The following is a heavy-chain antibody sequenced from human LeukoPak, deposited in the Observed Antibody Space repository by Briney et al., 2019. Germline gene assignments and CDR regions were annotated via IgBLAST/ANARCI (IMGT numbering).Heavy chain of an antibody. CDR3: AKVAAIIAVAGYFDY. D-gene: IGHD6-19*01. CDR2: ISGRGGST. J-gene: IGHJ4*02. Sequence: GGPLRLSCVASVFTFRIYAMRGVPQAPGRGREGVSDISGRGGSTYYAVSVKGRFPLSRDNSKNPQYLQMNSLRAEDRAVYYCAKVAAIIAVAGYFDYWGQGTLVTVSS. CDR1: VFTFRIYA. V-gene: IGHV3-23*01.